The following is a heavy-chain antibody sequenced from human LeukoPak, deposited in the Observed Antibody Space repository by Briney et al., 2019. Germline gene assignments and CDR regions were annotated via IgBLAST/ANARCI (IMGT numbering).Heavy chain of an antibody. V-gene: IGHV1-69*02. CDR3: ACSTYYDFWSGYYFYP. CDR1: GGTFSSYT. Sequence: SVKVSCKASGGTFSSYTISWVRQAPGQGLEWMGRIIPILGIANYAQKFQGRVTITADKSTSTAYMGLSSLRSEDTAVYYCACSTYYDFWSGYYFYPWGQGTLVTVSS. D-gene: IGHD3-3*01. J-gene: IGHJ5*02. CDR2: IIPILGIA.